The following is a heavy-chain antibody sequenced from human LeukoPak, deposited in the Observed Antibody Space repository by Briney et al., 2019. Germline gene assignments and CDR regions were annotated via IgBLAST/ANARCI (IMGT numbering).Heavy chain of an antibody. CDR2: IYYSGST. J-gene: IGHJ6*02. CDR1: GGSISSYY. CDR3: ARIDDSSGYLIYGMDV. Sequence: SETLSLTCTVSGGSISSYYWSWIRQPPGKGLEWIWYIYYSGSTNYNPSLKSRVTISVDTSKNQFSLKLSSVTAADTAVYYCARIDDSSGYLIYGMDVWGQGTTVTVSS. D-gene: IGHD3-22*01. V-gene: IGHV4-59*12.